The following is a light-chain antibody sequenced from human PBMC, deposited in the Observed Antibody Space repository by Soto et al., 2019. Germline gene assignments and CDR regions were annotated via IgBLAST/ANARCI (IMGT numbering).Light chain of an antibody. CDR2: WAS. V-gene: IGKV4-1*01. CDR3: QQSYSVPLT. J-gene: IGKJ4*01. CDR1: QSVLYSSNNKNY. Sequence: DIVMTQSPDSLAVFLGERATINCKSSQSVLYSSNNKNYLAWYQQKPGQPPKLLIYWASTRESGVPDRFSGSGSGTDFTLTISSLQAEDVAVYYCQQSYSVPLTFGGGTKVEIK.